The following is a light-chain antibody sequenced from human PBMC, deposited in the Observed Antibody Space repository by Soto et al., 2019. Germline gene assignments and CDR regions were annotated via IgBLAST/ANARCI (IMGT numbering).Light chain of an antibody. CDR3: QQYYSDFFT. J-gene: IGKJ2*01. CDR1: QSLLYSSNNKTY. CDR2: WAY. Sequence: DIVMTQSPDSLTVSLGERATINCKSSQSLLYSSNNKTYLAWYQRRPGQSPKMLIFWAYAREYGVPDRFAGSGSETDFTLNIRSLQAEDAAVYYCQQYYSDFFTFGQGTRLEIK. V-gene: IGKV4-1*01.